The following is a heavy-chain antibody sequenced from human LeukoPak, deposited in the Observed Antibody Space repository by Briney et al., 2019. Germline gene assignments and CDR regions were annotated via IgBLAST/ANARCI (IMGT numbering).Heavy chain of an antibody. V-gene: IGHV4-34*01. Sequence: SETLSLTCAVYGGSFSGYYWSWIRQPPGKGLEWIGEINHSGSTNYNPSLKSRVTISVDTSKNQFSLKLSSVTAADTAVYYCARVGDRYYYYYMDVWGKGTTVTVSS. D-gene: IGHD3-16*01. CDR3: ARVGDRYYYYYMDV. J-gene: IGHJ6*03. CDR1: GGSFSGYY. CDR2: INHSGST.